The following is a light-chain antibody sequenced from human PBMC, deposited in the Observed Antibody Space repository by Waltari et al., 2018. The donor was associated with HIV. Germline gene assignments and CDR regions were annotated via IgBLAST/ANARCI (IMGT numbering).Light chain of an antibody. Sequence: QSVLTQPPSVSGAPGQRVTISCTGITSNIGAGYDVHWYQHLPGTAPKLLIYGNNNRPSGVPDRFSGSRSGTSSSLAITGLQAEDEAVYHCQSYDSSLSVNWVFGGGTKLTVL. V-gene: IGLV1-40*01. J-gene: IGLJ3*02. CDR2: GNN. CDR1: TSNIGAGYD. CDR3: QSYDSSLSVNWV.